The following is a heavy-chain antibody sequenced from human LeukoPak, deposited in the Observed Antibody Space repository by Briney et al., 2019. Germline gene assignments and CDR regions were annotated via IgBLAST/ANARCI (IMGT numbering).Heavy chain of an antibody. J-gene: IGHJ4*02. CDR2: INTDGSEK. CDR3: ARSNHGPDY. V-gene: IGHV3-7*01. D-gene: IGHD1-14*01. Sequence: GGSLRLSCSASGFSFSSHWMNWVRQTTGKGLEWVAIINTDGSEKNYVDSVRGRFTISRDNAKNSLYLQMNSLRAEDTAVYYCARSNHGPDYWGQGTLVTVS. CDR1: GFSFSSHW.